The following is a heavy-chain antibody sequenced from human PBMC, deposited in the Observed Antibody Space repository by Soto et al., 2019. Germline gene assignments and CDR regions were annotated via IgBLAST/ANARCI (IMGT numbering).Heavy chain of an antibody. CDR2: IYWDDDK. CDR3: AHRRRGREFDY. Sequence: QITLKESGPTLVKPTQTLTLTCTFSGFSRSTSGVGVGWIRQSPRKALEWLALIYWDDDKRYSPSLKSRLPITKDTSKNQLVLTMTNMDPVDTATYYCAHRRRGREFDYWGQGTLVTVSS. J-gene: IGHJ4*02. D-gene: IGHD3-16*01. CDR1: GFSRSTSGVG. V-gene: IGHV2-5*02.